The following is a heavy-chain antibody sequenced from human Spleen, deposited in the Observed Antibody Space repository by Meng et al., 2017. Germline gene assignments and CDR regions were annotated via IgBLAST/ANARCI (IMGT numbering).Heavy chain of an antibody. Sequence: GESLKISCAASGFTFSSYAMNWVRQAPGKGLEWVSSISSGSHQIYYADSLEGRFTISRDNAKNSLYLQMNSLRAEDTAVYYCARMVYYGSGGPRMDVWGQGTTVTVSS. J-gene: IGHJ6*02. V-gene: IGHV3-21*01. CDR2: ISSGSHQI. CDR3: ARMVYYGSGGPRMDV. CDR1: GFTFSSYA. D-gene: IGHD3-10*01.